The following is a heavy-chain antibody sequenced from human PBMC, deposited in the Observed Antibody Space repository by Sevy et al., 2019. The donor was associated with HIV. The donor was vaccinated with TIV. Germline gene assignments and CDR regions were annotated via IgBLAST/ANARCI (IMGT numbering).Heavy chain of an antibody. V-gene: IGHV3-23*01. CDR2: ISGSGGST. CDR3: AKDRRMAEAGTGKFSWFDP. J-gene: IGHJ5*02. D-gene: IGHD6-13*01. Sequence: GGSLRLSCAASGFTFSSYAMSWVRQAPGKGLEWVSAISGSGGSTYYADSVKGRFTISRDNSKNTLYLQMNSLRAEDTAVYYCAKDRRMAEAGTGKFSWFDPWGQGTLVTVSS. CDR1: GFTFSSYA.